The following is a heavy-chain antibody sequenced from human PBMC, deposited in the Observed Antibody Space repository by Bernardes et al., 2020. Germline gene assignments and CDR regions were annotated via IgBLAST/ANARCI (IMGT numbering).Heavy chain of an antibody. J-gene: IGHJ6*04. CDR1: GGSISSSSYY. Sequence: SETLSLTCTVSGGSISSSSYYWGWIRQPPGKGLEWIGSIYYSGSTYYNPSLKSRVTISVDTSKNQFSLKLSSVTAADTAVYYCARHHDFWSGSTTGYYGMDVWGKGTTVTVSS. V-gene: IGHV4-39*01. CDR3: ARHHDFWSGSTTGYYGMDV. D-gene: IGHD3-3*01. CDR2: IYYSGST.